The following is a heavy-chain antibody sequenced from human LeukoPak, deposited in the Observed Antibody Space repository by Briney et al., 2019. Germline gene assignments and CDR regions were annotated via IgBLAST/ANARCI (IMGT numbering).Heavy chain of an antibody. Sequence: GASVKVSCKASGYTFTGYYMHWVRQAPGQGLEWMGWINPNSGGTNYAQKFQGRVTMTRDTSISTAYMELSRLRSDDTAVYYCATGGGFRYCSGGSCYYYWGQGTLVTVSP. CDR1: GYTFTGYY. V-gene: IGHV1-2*02. CDR2: INPNSGGT. J-gene: IGHJ4*02. CDR3: ATGGGFRYCSGGSCYYY. D-gene: IGHD2-15*01.